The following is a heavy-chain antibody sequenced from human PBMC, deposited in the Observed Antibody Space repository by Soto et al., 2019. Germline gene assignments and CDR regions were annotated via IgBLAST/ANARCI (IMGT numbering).Heavy chain of an antibody. CDR1: GGTFSSYA. CDR2: IIPIFGTA. Sequence: QVQLVKSGAEVKKPGSSVKVSCKASGGTFSSYAISWVRQAPGQGLEWMGGIIPIFGTANYAQKFQGRVXXXXXXXXXXXXXXLSSLRSEDTAVYYCARGVPGDYWGQGTLVTVSS. CDR3: ARGVPGDY. D-gene: IGHD1-1*01. J-gene: IGHJ4*02. V-gene: IGHV1-69*01.